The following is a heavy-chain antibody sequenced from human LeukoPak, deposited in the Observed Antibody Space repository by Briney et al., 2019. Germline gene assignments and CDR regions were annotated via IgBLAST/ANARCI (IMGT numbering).Heavy chain of an antibody. D-gene: IGHD3-3*01. CDR1: GGTFSSYA. V-gene: IGHV1-69*13. CDR2: IIPIFGTA. J-gene: IGHJ5*02. CDR3: ARVSDYDFWSGDNWFDP. Sequence: SVKVSCKASGGTFSSYAISWVRQAPGQGLEWMGGIIPIFGTANYAQKFQGRVTITADESTSTAYMELSSLRSEDTAVYYCARVSDYDFWSGDNWFDPWGQGTLVTVSS.